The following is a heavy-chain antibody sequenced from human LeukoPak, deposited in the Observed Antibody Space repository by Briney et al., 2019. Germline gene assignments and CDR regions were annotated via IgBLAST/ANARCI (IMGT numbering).Heavy chain of an antibody. Sequence: GGSLRLSCAASGFTFDDYAMHWVRQAPGKGLEWVSGISWNSGSIGYADSVKGRFTISRDNAKNSLYLQMNSLGAEDMALYYCAKDVTDILTGGSDYWGQGTLVTVSS. V-gene: IGHV3-9*03. D-gene: IGHD3-9*01. J-gene: IGHJ4*02. CDR1: GFTFDDYA. CDR3: AKDVTDILTGGSDY. CDR2: ISWNSGSI.